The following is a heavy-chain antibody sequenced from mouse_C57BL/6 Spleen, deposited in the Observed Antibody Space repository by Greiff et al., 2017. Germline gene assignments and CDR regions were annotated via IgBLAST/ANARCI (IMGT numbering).Heavy chain of an antibody. J-gene: IGHJ4*01. Sequence: QVQLQQSGPELVKPGASVKISCKASGYSFTSYYIHWVKQRPGQGLEWIGWIYPGSGNTKYNEKFKGKATLTADTSSSTAYMQLSSLTSEDSAVYYCARSGGYPRSLDAMDYWGQGTSVTVSS. CDR3: ARSGGYPRSLDAMDY. V-gene: IGHV1-66*01. D-gene: IGHD2-2*01. CDR1: GYSFTSYY. CDR2: IYPGSGNT.